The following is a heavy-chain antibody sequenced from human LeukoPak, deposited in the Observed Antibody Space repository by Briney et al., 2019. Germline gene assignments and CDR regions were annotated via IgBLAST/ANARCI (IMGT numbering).Heavy chain of an antibody. V-gene: IGHV3-33*05. CDR3: ARDSITGDNSLDF. CDR1: GFTFSTYG. D-gene: IGHD7-27*01. J-gene: IGHJ4*02. Sequence: GGSLRLSCAASGFTFSTYGMHWVRQAPGKGLEWVAVITNVGNYEKYADAVRGRFTISRDNSKNTLYLQMNSLSAEDTAVYYCARDSITGDNSLDFWGRGTLVTVSS. CDR2: ITNVGNYE.